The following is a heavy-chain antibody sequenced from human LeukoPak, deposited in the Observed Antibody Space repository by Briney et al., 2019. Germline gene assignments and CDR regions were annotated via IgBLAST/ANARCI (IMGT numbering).Heavy chain of an antibody. Sequence: ASVKVSCTASGGTFSSYAISWVRQAPGQGLEWMGGIIPIFGTANYAQKFQGRVTITADESTSTAYMELSSLRSEDTAVYYCARSLSSRNWFDHWGQGTLVTVSS. D-gene: IGHD6-13*01. CDR2: IIPIFGTA. CDR1: GGTFSSYA. J-gene: IGHJ5*02. CDR3: ARSLSSRNWFDH. V-gene: IGHV1-69*13.